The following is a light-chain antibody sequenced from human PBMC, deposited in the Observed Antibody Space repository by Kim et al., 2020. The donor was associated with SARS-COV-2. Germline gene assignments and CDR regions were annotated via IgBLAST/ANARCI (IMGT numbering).Light chain of an antibody. CDR3: QAWDSSTAV. Sequence: VSPGQTASITCSVDKLGDRYACWYQQKPGQSPVLVIYQDRKRPSGIPERFSGSNSGNTATLTISGTQAMDEADYYCQAWDSSTAVFGGGTQLTVL. CDR2: QDR. CDR1: KLGDRY. V-gene: IGLV3-1*01. J-gene: IGLJ2*01.